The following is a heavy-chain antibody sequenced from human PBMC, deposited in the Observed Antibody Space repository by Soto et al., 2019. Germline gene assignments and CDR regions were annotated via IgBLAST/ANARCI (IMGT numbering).Heavy chain of an antibody. V-gene: IGHV1-2*04. Sequence: ASVKVSCKASGYTFTGYYMHWVRQAPGQGLEWMGWINPNSGGTNYAQKFQGWVTMTRDTSISTAYMELSRLRSDDTAVYYCAREAYDILTGFGLDYYYYGMDVWGQGATVTVSS. CDR3: AREAYDILTGFGLDYYYYGMDV. CDR2: INPNSGGT. J-gene: IGHJ6*02. D-gene: IGHD3-9*01. CDR1: GYTFTGYY.